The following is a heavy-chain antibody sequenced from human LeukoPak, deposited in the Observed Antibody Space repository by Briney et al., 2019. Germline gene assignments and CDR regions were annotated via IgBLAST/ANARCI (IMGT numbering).Heavy chain of an antibody. D-gene: IGHD1-26*01. CDR2: INPNSGGT. Sequence: ASVKVSCKASGGTFSSYAISWVRQAPGQGLEWMGWINPNSGGTNYAQKFQGWVTMTRDTSISTAYMELSRLRSDDTTVYYCARTLSIVGALSYFDYWGQGTLVTVSS. CDR3: ARTLSIVGALSYFDY. V-gene: IGHV1-2*04. J-gene: IGHJ4*02. CDR1: GGTFSSYA.